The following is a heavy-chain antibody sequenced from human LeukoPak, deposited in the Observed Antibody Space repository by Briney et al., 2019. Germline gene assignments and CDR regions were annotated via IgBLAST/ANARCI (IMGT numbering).Heavy chain of an antibody. Sequence: SETLSLTCSVSGGSINSDGFYWGWIRQPPGKGLEWIGSLSYSGNTYNNPSLKSRVTISLDTSKKQFSLKLSSVTAADTAVYYCASSFGEFNYWGQGTLVTVSS. D-gene: IGHD3-10*01. J-gene: IGHJ4*02. CDR2: LSYSGNT. CDR3: ASSFGEFNY. V-gene: IGHV4-39*07. CDR1: GGSINSDGFY.